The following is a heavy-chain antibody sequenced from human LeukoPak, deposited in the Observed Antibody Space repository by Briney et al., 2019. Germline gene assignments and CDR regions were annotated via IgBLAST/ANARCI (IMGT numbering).Heavy chain of an antibody. CDR2: IKQDGSEK. CDR3: ARAVKQWLVLAFDI. J-gene: IGHJ3*02. Sequence: GGSLRLSCAASGFTFSSYWMGWVRQAPGKGLEWVANIKQDGSEKYYVDSVKGRFTISRDNAKNSLYLQMNSLRAEDTAVYYCARAVKQWLVLAFDIWGQGTMVTVSS. V-gene: IGHV3-7*01. D-gene: IGHD6-19*01. CDR1: GFTFSSYW.